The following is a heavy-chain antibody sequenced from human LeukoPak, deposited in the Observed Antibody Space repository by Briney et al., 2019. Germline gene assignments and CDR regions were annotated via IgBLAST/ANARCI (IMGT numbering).Heavy chain of an antibody. CDR3: ARGKGYCSSTSCYNWFDP. Sequence: SETLSLTCAVYGGSFSGYYWSWIRQPPGKGLEWIGEINHSGSTNYNPSLKSRVTISVDTSKNQFSLKLSSVTAADTAVYYCARGKGYCSSTSCYNWFDPWGQGTPVTVSS. CDR2: INHSGST. D-gene: IGHD2-2*01. V-gene: IGHV4-34*01. CDR1: GGSFSGYY. J-gene: IGHJ5*02.